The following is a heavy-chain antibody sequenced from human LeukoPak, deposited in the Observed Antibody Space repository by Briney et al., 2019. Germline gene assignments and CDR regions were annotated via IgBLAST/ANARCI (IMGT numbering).Heavy chain of an antibody. Sequence: HSGRSLRLSCAASGFTFSSYGMHWVRQAPGKGLEWVAVIWYDGSNKYYADSVKGRFTISRDNSKNTLYLQMNSLRAEDTAVYYCARDNGYDIFDYWGQGTLVTVSS. V-gene: IGHV3-33*01. D-gene: IGHD3-9*01. CDR2: IWYDGSNK. CDR1: GFTFSSYG. CDR3: ARDNGYDIFDY. J-gene: IGHJ4*02.